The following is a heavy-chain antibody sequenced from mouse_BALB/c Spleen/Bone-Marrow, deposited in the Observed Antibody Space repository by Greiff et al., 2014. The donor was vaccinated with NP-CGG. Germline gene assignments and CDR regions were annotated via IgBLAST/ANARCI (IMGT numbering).Heavy chain of an antibody. V-gene: IGHV5-12*02. D-gene: IGHD2-3*01. CDR1: GFTFSDYY. CDR3: ARRGWYYAMDY. J-gene: IGHJ4*01. CDR2: ISNGAGST. Sequence: EVKLMESGGGLVQPGGSLKLSCTTSGFTFSDYYMYWVRQTPEKRLEWVAYISNGAGSTYYPDTVKGRFTISRDNAKNTLYLQMSRLKSEDTAMYYCARRGWYYAMDYWGQGTSVTASS.